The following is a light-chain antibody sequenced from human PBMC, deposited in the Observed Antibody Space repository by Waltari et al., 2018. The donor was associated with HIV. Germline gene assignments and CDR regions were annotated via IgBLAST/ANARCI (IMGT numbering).Light chain of an antibody. CDR3: QQYNSYWT. J-gene: IGKJ1*01. CDR1: QSISSW. V-gene: IGKV1-5*03. CDR2: KAS. Sequence: DIQMTQSPSTLSASVGDRVTITCRATQSISSWLAWYQQKPGKAPKLLSYKASDLESGVPSRFSGSGSGTEFTLTISSLQPDDSATYYCQQYNSYWTFGQGTKVEIK.